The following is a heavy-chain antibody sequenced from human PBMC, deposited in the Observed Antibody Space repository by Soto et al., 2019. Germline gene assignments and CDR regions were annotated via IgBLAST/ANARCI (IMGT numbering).Heavy chain of an antibody. D-gene: IGHD6-6*01. Sequence: SETLSLTCSIYSGSFVGYYWSFIRHPPLKWLEWIGEISQSGNTNYSPSLKSRVSISIDTSKKQFSLNLASVSAADTAVYYCARAPKVSGSSQTRPDFWGQGTLVTVSS. CDR3: ARAPKVSGSSQTRPDF. CDR1: SGSFVGYY. CDR2: ISQSGNT. J-gene: IGHJ4*02. V-gene: IGHV4-34*01.